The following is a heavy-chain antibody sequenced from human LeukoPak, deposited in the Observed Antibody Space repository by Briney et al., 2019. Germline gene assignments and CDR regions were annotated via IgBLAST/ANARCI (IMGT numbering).Heavy chain of an antibody. CDR3: ATIYGDSPPSHYYYMDV. CDR2: IYTSGST. V-gene: IGHV4-61*02. D-gene: IGHD4-17*01. Sequence: TLSLTCTVSGGSISSGSYYWSWIRQPAGKGLEWIGRIYTSGSTNYNPSLKSRVTMSVDTSKNQFSLKLSSVTAADTAVYYCATIYGDSPPSHYYYMDVWGKGTTVTISS. CDR1: GGSISSGSYY. J-gene: IGHJ6*03.